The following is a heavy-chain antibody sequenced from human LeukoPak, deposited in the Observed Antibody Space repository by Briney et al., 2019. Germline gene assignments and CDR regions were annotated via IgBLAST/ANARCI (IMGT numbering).Heavy chain of an antibody. J-gene: IGHJ4*02. V-gene: IGHV1-3*01. Sequence: ASVKVSCKASGYTFTSYAMYWVRHAPGQRLEWMGWINAGNGNTKYSQKFQGRVTITRDTSASTVYMELTSLRSEDTAVYYCGRSDYGDYGITYWGQGTLVTVSS. CDR1: GYTFTSYA. D-gene: IGHD4-17*01. CDR2: INAGNGNT. CDR3: GRSDYGDYGITY.